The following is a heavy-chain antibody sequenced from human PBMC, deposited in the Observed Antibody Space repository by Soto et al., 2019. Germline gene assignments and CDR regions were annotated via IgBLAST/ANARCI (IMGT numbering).Heavy chain of an antibody. V-gene: IGHV1-69*13. CDR2: IIPIFGTA. J-gene: IGHJ4*02. Sequence: SVKVSCKASGGTFGSYAISWVRQAPGQGLEWMGGIIPIFGTANYAQKFQGRVTITADESTSTAYMELSSLRSEDTAVYYCAYEDNSRGSPYFDYWGQGTLVTVSS. CDR1: GGTFGSYA. D-gene: IGHD2-15*01. CDR3: AYEDNSRGSPYFDY.